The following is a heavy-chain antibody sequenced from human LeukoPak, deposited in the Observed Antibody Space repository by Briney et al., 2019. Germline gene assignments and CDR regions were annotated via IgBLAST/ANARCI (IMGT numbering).Heavy chain of an antibody. CDR1: GGSISSSSYY. D-gene: IGHD2-21*01. V-gene: IGHV4-39*07. CDR2: IYYSGST. J-gene: IGHJ4*02. Sequence: PSETLSLTCTVSGGSISSSSYYWGWIRQPPGKGLEWIGSIYYSGSTYYNPSLKSRVTISVDTSKNQFSLKLSSVTAADTAVYYCARGKVKGGYFDYWGQGTLVTVSS. CDR3: ARGKVKGGYFDY.